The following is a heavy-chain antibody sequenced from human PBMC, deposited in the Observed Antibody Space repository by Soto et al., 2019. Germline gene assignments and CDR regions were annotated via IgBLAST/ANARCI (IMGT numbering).Heavy chain of an antibody. Sequence: GGSLRLSCAASGFTFSSYAMGWVRQAPGTGLERVSYISSSSGTIYFADSVKGRFTISRDNAENSLYLQMNSLRDDDTALYYCAREDPWSANADDMDVWGQGTTVTVSS. CDR3: AREDPWSANADDMDV. J-gene: IGHJ6*02. V-gene: IGHV3-48*02. CDR1: GFTFSSYA. CDR2: ISSSSGTI. D-gene: IGHD3-3*01.